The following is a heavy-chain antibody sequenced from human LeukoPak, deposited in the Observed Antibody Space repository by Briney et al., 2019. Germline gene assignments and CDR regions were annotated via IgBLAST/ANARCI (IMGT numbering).Heavy chain of an antibody. Sequence: ASVKVSCKASGYTFTGYYMHWVRQAPGQGLEWMGWINTNTGNPTYAQGFTGRFVFSLDTSVSTAYLQISSLKAEDTAVYYCARDLFKRLDYWGQGTLVTVSS. CDR1: GYTFTGYY. CDR3: ARDLFKRLDY. J-gene: IGHJ4*02. D-gene: IGHD2-21*01. CDR2: INTNTGNP. V-gene: IGHV7-4-1*02.